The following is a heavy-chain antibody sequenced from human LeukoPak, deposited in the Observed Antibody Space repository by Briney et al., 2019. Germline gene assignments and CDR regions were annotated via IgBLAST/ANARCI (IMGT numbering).Heavy chain of an antibody. CDR3: ASQYYDFWSGYPGVGFDY. V-gene: IGHV3-30*03. D-gene: IGHD3-3*01. CDR1: GFTFSSYG. Sequence: PGGSLRLSCAASGFTFSSYGMHWVRQAPGKGLEWVAVISYDGSNKYYADSVKGRFTISRDNSKNTLYLQMNSLRAEDTAMYYCASQYYDFWSGYPGVGFDYWGQGTLVTVSS. CDR2: ISYDGSNK. J-gene: IGHJ4*02.